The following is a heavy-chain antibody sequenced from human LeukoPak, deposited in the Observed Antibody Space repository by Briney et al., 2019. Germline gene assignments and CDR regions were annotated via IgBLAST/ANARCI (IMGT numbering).Heavy chain of an antibody. Sequence: SETLSLTCTVSGGSISCSSYYWGWIRQPPGKGLEWIGSIYYSGSTYYNPSLKSRVTISVDTSKNQFSLKLSSVTAADTAVYYCARRHSSSWNNWFDPWGQGTLVTVSS. D-gene: IGHD6-13*01. CDR1: GGSISCSSYY. V-gene: IGHV4-39*01. CDR3: ARRHSSSWNNWFDP. CDR2: IYYSGST. J-gene: IGHJ5*02.